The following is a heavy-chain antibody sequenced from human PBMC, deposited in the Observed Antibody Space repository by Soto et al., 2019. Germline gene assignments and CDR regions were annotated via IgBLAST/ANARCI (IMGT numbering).Heavy chain of an antibody. V-gene: IGHV3-23*01. Sequence: GGSLRLSCVASGLTFGSRAMTWVRQAPGEGLQWVSTITDTGGDAKYADSVRGRFVISRDNSKKTLYLQMASLTAEDSAMYYCARGSTDSYPGSRIFDFWGRGTLVTVSS. D-gene: IGHD3-10*01. CDR3: ARGSTDSYPGSRIFDF. CDR1: GLTFGSRA. CDR2: ITDTGGDA. J-gene: IGHJ4*02.